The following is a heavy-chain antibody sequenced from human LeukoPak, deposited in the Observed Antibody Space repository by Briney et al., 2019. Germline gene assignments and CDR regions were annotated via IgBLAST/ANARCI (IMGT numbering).Heavy chain of an antibody. CDR1: GFTFSSYG. CDR2: IWYDGSNK. CDR3: ASGVRYFDWLLCARGDY. Sequence: PGGSLRLSCAASGFTFSSYGMHWVRQAPGKGLEWVAVIWYDGSNKYYADSVKGRFTISRDNSKNTLYLQMNSLRAEDTAVYYCASGVRYFDWLLCARGDYWGQGTLGTVSS. J-gene: IGHJ4*02. V-gene: IGHV3-30*02. D-gene: IGHD3-9*01.